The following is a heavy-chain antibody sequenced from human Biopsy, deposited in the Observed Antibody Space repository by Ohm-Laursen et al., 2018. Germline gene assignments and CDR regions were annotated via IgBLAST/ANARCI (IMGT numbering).Heavy chain of an antibody. CDR1: GYTFTTYY. CDR2: INPGGNST. D-gene: IGHD3-10*01. Sequence: ASVKVSCKASGYTFTTYYIHWVRQAPGQGLEWMGIINPGGNSTPYTQNFQGRVTMTWDTSTTTVYMELSSPRSDDTAVYFCARAGVWFGDRLEDYGMDVWGQGTTVTVSS. CDR3: ARAGVWFGDRLEDYGMDV. V-gene: IGHV1-46*01. J-gene: IGHJ6*02.